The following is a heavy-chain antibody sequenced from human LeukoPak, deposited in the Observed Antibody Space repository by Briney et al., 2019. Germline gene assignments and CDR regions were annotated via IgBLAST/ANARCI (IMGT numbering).Heavy chain of an antibody. Sequence: ASVKVSCKASGYTFTSYAMNWVRQAPGQGLEWMGWINTNTGNPTYAQGFTGRFVFSLDTSVSTAYLQISSLKAEDTAVYYCARGSSSSWLNYGNHFDYWGQGTLVTVSS. J-gene: IGHJ4*02. D-gene: IGHD6-13*01. CDR2: INTNTGNP. CDR3: ARGSSSSWLNYGNHFDY. CDR1: GYTFTSYA. V-gene: IGHV7-4-1*02.